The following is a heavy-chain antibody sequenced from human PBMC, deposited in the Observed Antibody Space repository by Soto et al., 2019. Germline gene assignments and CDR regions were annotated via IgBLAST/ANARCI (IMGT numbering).Heavy chain of an antibody. J-gene: IGHJ4*02. CDR2: ITASGVST. CDR1: GFTFSSYA. D-gene: IGHD3-10*01. CDR3: AKVLGSGSLSLDY. Sequence: GGSLRLSCVASGFTFSSYAMSWVRQAPGRGLEWVSAITASGVSTYYADSVKGRFTISRDNSKNTLYLQMNSLRAEDTAVYYCAKVLGSGSLSLDYWGQGTLVTVSS. V-gene: IGHV3-23*01.